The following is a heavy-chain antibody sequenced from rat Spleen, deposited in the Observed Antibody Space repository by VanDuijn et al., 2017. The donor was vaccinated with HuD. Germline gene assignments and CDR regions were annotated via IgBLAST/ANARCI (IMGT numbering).Heavy chain of an antibody. CDR3: ARPFGYNGYWYFDF. CDR1: GFTFSNYY. D-gene: IGHD1-9*01. CDR2: INTGGGNT. J-gene: IGHJ1*01. V-gene: IGHV5-25*01. Sequence: EVQLVESGGGLVQPGRSMKLSCSASGFTFSNYYMVWVRQAPTKGLEWVASINTGGGNTYYRDSVKGRFTISRDNAKSTLSLQMNSLRSEDTATYYCARPFGYNGYWYFDFWGPGTMVTVSS.